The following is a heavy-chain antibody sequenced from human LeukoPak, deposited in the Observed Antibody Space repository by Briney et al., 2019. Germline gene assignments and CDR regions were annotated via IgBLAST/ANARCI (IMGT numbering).Heavy chain of an antibody. CDR2: IYYSGST. J-gene: IGHJ5*02. Sequence: SETLSLTCTVSGGSISSYYWSWIRQPPGKGLEWIGYIYYSGSTNYNPSLKSRVTISVDTSKNQFSLKLSSVTAADTAVYYCARYSSSFGFGWFDPWGQGTLVTVSS. V-gene: IGHV4-59*01. CDR3: ARYSSSFGFGWFDP. D-gene: IGHD6-13*01. CDR1: GGSISSYY.